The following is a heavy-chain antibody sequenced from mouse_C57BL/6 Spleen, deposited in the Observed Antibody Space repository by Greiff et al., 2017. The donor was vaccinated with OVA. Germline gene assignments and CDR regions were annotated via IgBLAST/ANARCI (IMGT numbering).Heavy chain of an antibody. D-gene: IGHD3-2*02. CDR2: IDPSDSYT. Sequence: QLQQPGAELVMPGASVKLSCKASGYTFTSYWMHWVKQRPGQGLEWIGEIDPSDSYTNYNQKFKGKSTLTVDKSSSTAYMQLSSLTSEDSAVYYCARGGSGDYWGQGTTLTVSS. J-gene: IGHJ2*01. V-gene: IGHV1-69*01. CDR1: GYTFTSYW. CDR3: ARGGSGDY.